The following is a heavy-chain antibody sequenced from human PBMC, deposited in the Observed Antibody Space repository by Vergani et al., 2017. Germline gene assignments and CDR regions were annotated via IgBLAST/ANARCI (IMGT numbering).Heavy chain of an antibody. D-gene: IGHD2-15*01. CDR2: IIPIFGTA. V-gene: IGHV1-69*01. CDR1: GGIFSSYA. CDR3: ARDRAGYCSGCSCYSDFDY. J-gene: IGHJ4*02. Sequence: QVQLVQSGAEVKKPGSSVKVSCKASGGIFSSYAISWVRQAPGQGLEWMGGIIPIFGTANYAQKFQGRVTITADESTSTAYMERSSLRSEDTAVYYCARDRAGYCSGCSCYSDFDYWGQGTLVTVSS.